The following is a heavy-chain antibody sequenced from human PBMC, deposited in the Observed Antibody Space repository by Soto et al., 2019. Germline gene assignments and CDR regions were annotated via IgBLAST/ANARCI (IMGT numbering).Heavy chain of an antibody. CDR2: ISAGGSRT. J-gene: IGHJ4*02. CDR3: AKGRRGYCSGGSCYRYPFDY. CDR1: GFTFSSYA. Sequence: EVQLLESGGGLVQPWGSLRLSCAASGFTFSSYAMSWVRQAPGKGLEWVSGISAGGSRTYYADSVKGRFTISRDNSKNTLYLQMNSLRAEDTALYYCAKGRRGYCSGGSCYRYPFDYWGQGTLVTVSS. D-gene: IGHD2-15*01. V-gene: IGHV3-23*01.